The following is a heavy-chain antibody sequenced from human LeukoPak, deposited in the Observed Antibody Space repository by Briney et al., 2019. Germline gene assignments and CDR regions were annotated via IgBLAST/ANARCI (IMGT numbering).Heavy chain of an antibody. D-gene: IGHD1-1*01. Sequence: PGGSLRLSCAASGFPFSSYSMNWVRQAPGKGLEWVSSISSSSSYIYYADSVKGRFTISRDNAKNSLYLQMNSLRAEDTAVYYCARLERHDAFDIWGQGTMVTVSS. J-gene: IGHJ3*02. V-gene: IGHV3-21*01. CDR1: GFPFSSYS. CDR3: ARLERHDAFDI. CDR2: ISSSSSYI.